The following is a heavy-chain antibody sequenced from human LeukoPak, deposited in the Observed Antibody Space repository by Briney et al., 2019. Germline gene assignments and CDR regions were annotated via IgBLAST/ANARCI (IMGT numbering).Heavy chain of an antibody. D-gene: IGHD6-19*01. CDR2: IYYSGST. V-gene: IGHV4-31*03. Sequence: PSQTLSLTCTVSGGSISSGGYYWSWIRQHPGKGLEWIGYIYYSGSTYYNPSLKSRVTISVDTSKNQFSLKLSSVTAADTAVYYCAGRAEQWLADAGAFDIWGQGTMVTVSS. CDR3: AGRAEQWLADAGAFDI. CDR1: GGSISSGGYY. J-gene: IGHJ3*02.